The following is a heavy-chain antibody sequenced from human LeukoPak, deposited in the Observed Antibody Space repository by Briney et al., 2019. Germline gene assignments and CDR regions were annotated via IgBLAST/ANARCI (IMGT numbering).Heavy chain of an antibody. J-gene: IGHJ4*02. D-gene: IGHD6-13*01. V-gene: IGHV1-46*01. Sequence: ASVKVSCKVSGYTLTELSMHWVRQAPGQGLEWMGIINPSGGSTSYAQKFQGRVTMTRDMSTSTVYMELSSLRYEDTAVYYCARGGSSSWYFDYWGQGTLVTVSS. CDR2: INPSGGST. CDR3: ARGGSSSWYFDY. CDR1: GYTLTELS.